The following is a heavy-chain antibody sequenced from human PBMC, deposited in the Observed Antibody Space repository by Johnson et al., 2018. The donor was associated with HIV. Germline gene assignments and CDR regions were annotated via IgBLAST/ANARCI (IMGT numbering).Heavy chain of an antibody. CDR2: IHYDGSKK. D-gene: IGHD6-25*01. CDR3: ARVGAAGVDAFDI. V-gene: IGHV3-30*02. Sequence: VQLVESGGGLVQPGGSLRLSCAASGFIFSTYGIHWVRQAPGKGLEWVTFIHYDGSKKYYVDSVKGRFTNSRDNAKNSLYLQMNSLRAEDTAVYYCARVGAAGVDAFDIWGQGTMVTVSS. CDR1: GFIFSTYG. J-gene: IGHJ3*02.